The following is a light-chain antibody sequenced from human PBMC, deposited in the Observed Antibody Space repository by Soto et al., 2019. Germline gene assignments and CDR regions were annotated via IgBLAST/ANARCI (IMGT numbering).Light chain of an antibody. CDR1: QSLTSNF. CDR2: GAS. CDR3: QQYDISPWT. V-gene: IGKV3-20*01. J-gene: IGKJ1*01. Sequence: EIVMTQSPATLSVSPGERATLSCRASQSLTSNFLAWYQQKPGQAPRLLIYGASSRATGIPDRFSGSGSGTDFTLSIIRLEPEDFAVYYCQQYDISPWTFGQGTKVDIK.